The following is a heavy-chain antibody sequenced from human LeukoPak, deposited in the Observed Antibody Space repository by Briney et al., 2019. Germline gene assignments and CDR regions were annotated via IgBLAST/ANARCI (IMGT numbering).Heavy chain of an antibody. Sequence: GGSLRLSCAASGFTFSSYAMSWVRQAPGKGLEWVSAISGSGGSTYYADPVKGRFTISRDNSKNTLYLQMNSLRAEDTAVYYCAKDPETYYDFWSGYSPHFDYWGQGTLVTVSS. CDR2: ISGSGGST. D-gene: IGHD3-3*01. J-gene: IGHJ4*02. V-gene: IGHV3-23*01. CDR1: GFTFSSYA. CDR3: AKDPETYYDFWSGYSPHFDY.